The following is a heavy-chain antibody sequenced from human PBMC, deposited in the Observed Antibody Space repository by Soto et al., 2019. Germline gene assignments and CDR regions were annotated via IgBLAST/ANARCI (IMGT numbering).Heavy chain of an antibody. V-gene: IGHV4-4*02. CDR3: ARVPGVVVSADDAFDI. Sequence: QVQLQESGPGLVKPSGTLSLTCAVSGGSVSSSXWWSWVRQSPGKGLEWMGKIYHSGSXHYNPSLKSRATISLDKSKNQFSLRLTSVTAADTAVYYCARVPGVVVSADDAFDIWGPGTRVIVSS. D-gene: IGHD2-21*02. CDR1: GGSVSSSXW. CDR2: IYHSGSX. J-gene: IGHJ3*02.